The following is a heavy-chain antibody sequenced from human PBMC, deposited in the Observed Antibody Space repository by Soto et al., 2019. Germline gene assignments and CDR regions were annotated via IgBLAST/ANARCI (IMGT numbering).Heavy chain of an antibody. CDR1: EFTFSTYP. V-gene: IGHV3-30-3*01. J-gene: IGHJ4*02. D-gene: IGHD3-3*01. Sequence: QVLLVESGGGVVQPGRSLRLSCAASEFTFSTYPMHWVRQAPGKGLEWVAVISYDVTNTNYADSVKGRFTISRDNSKNTLSLQMNSLRGDDTAVYYCARGASDFWNAYPEIHFFDYCGQGAPVFVSS. CDR2: ISYDVTNT. CDR3: ARGASDFWNAYPEIHFFDY.